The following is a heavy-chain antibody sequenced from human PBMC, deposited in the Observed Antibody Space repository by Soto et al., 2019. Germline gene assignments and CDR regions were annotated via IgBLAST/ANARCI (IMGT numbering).Heavy chain of an antibody. Sequence: QVQLQQWGAGLLKPSETLSLTCAVYGGSVTSGNYYWSWIRQPPGKGLEWIGEMSHSGGTHFNPSLKSRVTISVDTSKNQFSLKKSSVTAADTALYYCARVERGTAPIVVDAFDIWGPGTLVTVSS. CDR3: ARVERGTAPIVVDAFDI. J-gene: IGHJ3*02. V-gene: IGHV4-34*01. CDR1: GGSVTSGNYY. D-gene: IGHD2-21*02. CDR2: MSHSGGT.